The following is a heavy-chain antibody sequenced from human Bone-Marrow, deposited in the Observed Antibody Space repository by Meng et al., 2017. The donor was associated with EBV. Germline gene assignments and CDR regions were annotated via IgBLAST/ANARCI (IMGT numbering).Heavy chain of an antibody. D-gene: IGHD2-2*01. Sequence: EVQLVESGGGLVKPGGSLRLSCASSGFTFSSFSMNLFRQAPGKGLEWVSSISSSSSYIYYADSVKGRFTISRDNAKNSLYLQMNSLRAEDTAVYYCAREGYCSSTSCYVVFYGSGSMGGWFDPWGQGTLVTVSS. CDR1: GFTFSSFS. CDR3: AREGYCSSTSCYVVFYGSGSMGGWFDP. J-gene: IGHJ5*02. CDR2: ISSSSSYI. V-gene: IGHV3-21*01.